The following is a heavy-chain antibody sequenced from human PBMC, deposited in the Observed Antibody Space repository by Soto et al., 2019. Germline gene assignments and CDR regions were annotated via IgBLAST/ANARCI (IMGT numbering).Heavy chain of an antibody. V-gene: IGHV3-23*01. J-gene: IGHJ4*02. CDR2: ISGSGGST. Sequence: EVPLLESGGGLVQPGGSLRLSCAASGFTFSSYAMSWVRQAPGKGLEWVSAISGSGGSTYYADSVKGRFTISRDNSKNTLYLQMNSLRAEDTAVYYCAKDPLGYCSGGSCYYFDYWGQGTLVTVSS. CDR3: AKDPLGYCSGGSCYYFDY. D-gene: IGHD2-15*01. CDR1: GFTFSSYA.